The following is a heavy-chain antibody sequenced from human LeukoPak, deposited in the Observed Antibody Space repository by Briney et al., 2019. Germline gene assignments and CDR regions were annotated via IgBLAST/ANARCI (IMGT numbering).Heavy chain of an antibody. CDR3: TRGRGDDGYNYFDY. CDR1: GLSFSSYS. V-gene: IGHV3-48*02. CDR2: IKSSSSTI. D-gene: IGHD5-24*01. Sequence: GGSLRLSCAASGLSFSSYSMNWVRRAPGKGPEWVSYIKSSSSTIYSADSEEGRSTSTRDTAKNSLYLQINSITDDDTALYYCTRGRGDDGYNYFDYWGQGTLVTVSS. J-gene: IGHJ4*02.